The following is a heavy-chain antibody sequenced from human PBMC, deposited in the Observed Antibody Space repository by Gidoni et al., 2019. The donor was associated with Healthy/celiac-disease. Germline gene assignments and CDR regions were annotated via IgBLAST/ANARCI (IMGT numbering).Heavy chain of an antibody. CDR3: ARSITMVRGVRTNYYYYYGMDV. Sequence: QVQLQESGPGLVKPSETLSLTCTVSGGSSSSYYWSWTRQPAGKGLEWSGHIYTSGSPNYNPSLKSRVTMSVDTSKNQFSLKLSSVTAADTAVYYCARSITMVRGVRTNYYYYYGMDVWGQGTTVTVSS. D-gene: IGHD3-10*01. J-gene: IGHJ6*02. V-gene: IGHV4-4*07. CDR1: GGSSSSYY. CDR2: IYTSGSP.